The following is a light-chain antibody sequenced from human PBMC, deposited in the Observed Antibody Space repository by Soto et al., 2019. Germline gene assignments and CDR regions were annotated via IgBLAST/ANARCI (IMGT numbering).Light chain of an antibody. J-gene: IGLJ2*01. Sequence: SYELTQPPSMSVSPGQTASITCSGDKLGDKYARWYQQKPGQSPVLVIYQDSKRPSGIPERFSGSNSGNTATLTISGTQAMDEADYYCQAWDSSTGVVFGGGTKLTVL. V-gene: IGLV3-1*01. CDR1: KLGDKY. CDR2: QDS. CDR3: QAWDSSTGVV.